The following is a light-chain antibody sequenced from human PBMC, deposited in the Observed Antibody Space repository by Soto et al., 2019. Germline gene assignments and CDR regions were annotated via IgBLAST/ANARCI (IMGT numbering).Light chain of an antibody. Sequence: EIVLTQSPATLSLSPGERATLSCRASQSVSSYLAWYQQKPGQAPRLLIYDASNWATGIPARFSGCDSGSDFALSLSSLEPEDFAVYYCQKRRTRRTFGGATNVEIK. CDR1: QSVSSY. J-gene: IGKJ4*01. CDR3: QKRRTRRT. V-gene: IGKV3-11*01. CDR2: DAS.